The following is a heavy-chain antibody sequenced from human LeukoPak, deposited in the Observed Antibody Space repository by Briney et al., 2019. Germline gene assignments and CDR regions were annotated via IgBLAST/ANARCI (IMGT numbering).Heavy chain of an antibody. J-gene: IGHJ4*02. CDR3: AREGSSGFLGY. V-gene: IGHV3-53*01. CDR1: GFTVSSIY. Sequence: GGSLRLSCAASGFTVSSIYMSWVRQAPGKGLQWVSLIYSGGGTYYADSVKGRFTISRDNSKNTLYLQMNSLRAEDTAVYYCAREGSSGFLGYWGQGTLVTVSS. D-gene: IGHD6-19*01. CDR2: IYSGGGT.